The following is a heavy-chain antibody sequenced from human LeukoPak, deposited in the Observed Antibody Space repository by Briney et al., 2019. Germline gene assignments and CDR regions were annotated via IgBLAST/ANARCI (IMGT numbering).Heavy chain of an antibody. Sequence: RRASVKVSCKASGYTFTGYYMHWVRQAPGQGLEWMGWINPNSGGTNYAQKFQGRVTMTRDTSISTAYMELSRLRSDDTAVYYCARGTAGIYDSSGNIDYWGQGTLVTVSS. CDR1: GYTFTGYY. J-gene: IGHJ4*02. CDR2: INPNSGGT. D-gene: IGHD3-22*01. CDR3: ARGTAGIYDSSGNIDY. V-gene: IGHV1-2*02.